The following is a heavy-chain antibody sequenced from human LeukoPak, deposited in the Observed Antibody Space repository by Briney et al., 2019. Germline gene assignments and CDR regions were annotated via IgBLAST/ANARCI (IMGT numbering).Heavy chain of an antibody. V-gene: IGHV4-4*07. CDR1: GGSISSYY. J-gene: IGHJ4*02. CDR2: IYTSGSN. CDR3: SRVRGGYYYDSSGEYFDY. D-gene: IGHD3-22*01. Sequence: PSETLSLTCTVSGGSISSYYWSWIRQPAGKGLEWIGRIYTSGSNNYNPSLKSRVTMSVDTSKNQFSLKLSSVTAADTAVYYCSRVRGGYYYDSSGEYFDYWGQGTLVTVSS.